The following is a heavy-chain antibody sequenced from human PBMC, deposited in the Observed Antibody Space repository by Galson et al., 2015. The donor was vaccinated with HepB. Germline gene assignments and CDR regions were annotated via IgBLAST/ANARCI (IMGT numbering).Heavy chain of an antibody. J-gene: IGHJ5*02. CDR2: VHYSGGT. CDR1: GASINYYY. Sequence: ETLSLTCTVSGASINYYYCSWIRQPPGKGLAWIGYVHYSGGTQYNPAFESRVTMSVDTSKNQFSLRLSSVTATDTAVYYRARDQGWFDPWGQGTLVTVSP. CDR3: ARDQGWFDP. V-gene: IGHV4-59*01.